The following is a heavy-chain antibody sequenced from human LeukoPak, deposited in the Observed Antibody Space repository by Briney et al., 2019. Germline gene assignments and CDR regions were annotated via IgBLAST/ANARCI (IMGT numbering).Heavy chain of an antibody. CDR2: ISAYNGNT. CDR3: ARVMDGYNHFDY. D-gene: IGHD5-24*01. V-gene: IGHV1-18*01. J-gene: IGHJ4*02. CDR1: GYSCTSYG. Sequence: ASVKVSCKASGYSCTSYGISWLRLAPGQGLEWMGWISAYNGNTNYAQKLQGRVTMTTDTSTSTAFMELRSLRSDDTAVYYCARVMDGYNHFDYWGQGTLVTVSS.